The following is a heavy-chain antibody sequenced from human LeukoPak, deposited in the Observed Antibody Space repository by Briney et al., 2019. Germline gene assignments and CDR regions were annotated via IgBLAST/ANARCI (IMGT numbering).Heavy chain of an antibody. CDR2: INHSGST. V-gene: IGHV4-34*01. D-gene: IGHD5-18*01. J-gene: IGHJ4*02. CDR3: ARVVRGYSYGSWYFDY. Sequence: SETLSLTCAVYGGSFSGYYWSWIRQPPGKGLEWIGEINHSGSTNYNPSLKSRVTISVDTSKNQFSLKLSSMTAADTAVYYCARVVRGYSYGSWYFDYWGQGTLVTVSS. CDR1: GGSFSGYY.